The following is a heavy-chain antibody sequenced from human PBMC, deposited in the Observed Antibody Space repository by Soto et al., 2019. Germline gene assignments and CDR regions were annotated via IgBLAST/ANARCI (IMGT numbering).Heavy chain of an antibody. CDR2: IIPMNGAA. CDR3: ARDPEYGAGSSI. V-gene: IGHV1-69*01. D-gene: IGHD3-10*01. J-gene: IGHJ4*02. CDR1: GGTFDSYG. Sequence: HVQLVQSGAEVKKPGSSVKVSCKASGGTFDSYGISWIRQAPGQGLEWMGGIIPMNGAANYAQKFQGRVTITADGSTSTVYMEVSSLKSEDTAVYFCARDPEYGAGSSIWGQGTLVTVSS.